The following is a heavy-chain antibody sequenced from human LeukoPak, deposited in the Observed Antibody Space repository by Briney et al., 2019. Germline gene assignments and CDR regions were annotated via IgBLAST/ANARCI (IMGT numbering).Heavy chain of an antibody. V-gene: IGHV3-21*01. J-gene: IGHJ4*02. CDR3: ARGGYGDYVVGY. CDR1: GFTFSSYS. Sequence: GGSLRLSCAASGFTFSSYSMSWVRQAPGKGLEWVSSISSSSSYIYYADSVKGRFTISRDNAKNSLYLQMNSLRAEDTAVYYCARGGYGDYVVGYWGQGTLVTVSS. CDR2: ISSSSSYI. D-gene: IGHD4-17*01.